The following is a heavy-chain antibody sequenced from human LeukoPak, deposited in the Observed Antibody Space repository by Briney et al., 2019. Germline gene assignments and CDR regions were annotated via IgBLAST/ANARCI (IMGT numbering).Heavy chain of an antibody. CDR3: AGGRRDGYNPRGYYFDY. D-gene: IGHD5-24*01. CDR2: IYSGGST. V-gene: IGHV3-53*01. Sequence: GGSLRLSCAASGFTVSSNYMSWVRQAPGKGLEWVSVIYSGGSTYYADSVKGRFTISRDNSKNTLYLQMNSLRAEDTAVYYCAGGRRDGYNPRGYYFDYWGQGTLVTVSS. CDR1: GFTVSSNY. J-gene: IGHJ4*02.